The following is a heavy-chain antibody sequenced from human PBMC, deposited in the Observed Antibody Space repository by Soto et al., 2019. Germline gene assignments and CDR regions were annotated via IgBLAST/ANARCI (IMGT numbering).Heavy chain of an antibody. CDR1: GFTFSSYS. CDR2: ITGSTSAI. CDR3: ARGGLVTRFDY. Sequence: EVQLVESGGGLVQPGGSLRLSCAASGFTFSSYSMNWVRQAPGKGLEWVSYITGSTSAIYYAGSVKGRFTISRDNAKNSLYLQMNGLRDEDTDVYYCARGGLVTRFDYWGQGTLVTVSS. V-gene: IGHV3-48*02. J-gene: IGHJ4*02. D-gene: IGHD6-19*01.